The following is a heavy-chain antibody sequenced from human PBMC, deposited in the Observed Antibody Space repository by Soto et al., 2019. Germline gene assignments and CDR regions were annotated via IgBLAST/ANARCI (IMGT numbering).Heavy chain of an antibody. CDR1: GGSISSYY. D-gene: IGHD2-15*01. CDR3: ARRGRGGGSWSEH. V-gene: IGHV4-59*08. Sequence: SETLSLTCTVSGGSISSYYWSWIRQPPGKGLEWIGYIYYSGSTNYNPSLKSRVTISVDTSKNQFSLKLSSVTAADTAVYYCARRGRGGGSWSEHCGQGTLVTVSS. J-gene: IGHJ1*01. CDR2: IYYSGST.